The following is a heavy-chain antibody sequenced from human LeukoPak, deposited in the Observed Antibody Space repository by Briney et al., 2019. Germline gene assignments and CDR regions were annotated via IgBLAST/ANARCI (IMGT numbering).Heavy chain of an antibody. CDR2: IYYSGST. D-gene: IGHD5-12*01. J-gene: IGHJ4*02. V-gene: IGHV4-59*08. CDR3: ARRLGGYNY. Sequence: SSETLSLTCTVSGGSISSYYWSWIRQPPGKGLEWIGYIYYSGSTNYNPSLKSRVTMSVDTSKNQFSLKLSTVTAADTAVYYCARRLGGYNYWGQGTLVTVSS. CDR1: GGSISSYY.